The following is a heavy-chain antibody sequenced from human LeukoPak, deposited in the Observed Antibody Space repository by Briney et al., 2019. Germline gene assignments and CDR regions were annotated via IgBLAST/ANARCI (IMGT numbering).Heavy chain of an antibody. CDR2: IIPIFGTA. D-gene: IGHD3-22*01. J-gene: IGHJ5*02. CDR1: GGTFSSYA. Sequence: ASVKVSCKASGGTFSSYAISWVRQAPGQGLEWMGGIIPIFGTANCAQKFQGRVTITTDESTSTAYMELSSLRSEDTAVYYCARMIALPSRRYSWFDPWGQGTLVTVSS. CDR3: ARMIALPSRRYSWFDP. V-gene: IGHV1-69*05.